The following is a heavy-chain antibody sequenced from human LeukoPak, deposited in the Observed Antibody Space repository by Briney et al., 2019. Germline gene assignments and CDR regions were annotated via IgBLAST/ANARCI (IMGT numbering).Heavy chain of an antibody. CDR1: GFTFSSYA. CDR2: ISYDGSNK. CDR3: ARETVDTAMVTRSFDY. V-gene: IGHV3-30*04. J-gene: IGHJ4*02. D-gene: IGHD5-18*01. Sequence: PGGSLRLSCAASGFTFSSYAMHWVRQAPGKGLEWVAVISYDGSNKYYADSVKGRFTISRDNSKNTLYPQMNSLRAEDTAVYYCARETVDTAMVTRSFDYWGQGTLVTVSS.